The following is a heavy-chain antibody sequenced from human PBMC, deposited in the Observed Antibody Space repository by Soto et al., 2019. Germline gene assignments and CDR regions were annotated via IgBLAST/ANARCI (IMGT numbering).Heavy chain of an antibody. J-gene: IGHJ4*02. CDR1: VVSISSGDYY. D-gene: IGHD4-17*01. CDR3: ARATSVYAGPRFEY. V-gene: IGHV4-30-4*01. CDR2: IYYSGST. Sequence: PWETLSLTCTFSVVSISSGDYYCSWIRQPPWKGLEWIGYIYYSGSTYYNPSLKSRVTISVDKSKNQFSLKLSSVTAADTAVYYCARATSVYAGPRFEYWGQGTLVIVS.